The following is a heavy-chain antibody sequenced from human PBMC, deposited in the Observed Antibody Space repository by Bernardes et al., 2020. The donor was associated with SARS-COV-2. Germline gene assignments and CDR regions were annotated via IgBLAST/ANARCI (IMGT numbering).Heavy chain of an antibody. Sequence: GGTLRLCCAASGFTFSSYTMNWVRKGPGKGLEWISSISTSSSYISYSDSVRGRFTISRDNAKNSVSLQMNSLRAEDTAVYYCARVDFSNLYYFDYWGQGTPVTVSS. V-gene: IGHV3-21*06. CDR2: ISTSSSYI. CDR3: ARVDFSNLYYFDY. D-gene: IGHD4-4*01. J-gene: IGHJ4*02. CDR1: GFTFSSYT.